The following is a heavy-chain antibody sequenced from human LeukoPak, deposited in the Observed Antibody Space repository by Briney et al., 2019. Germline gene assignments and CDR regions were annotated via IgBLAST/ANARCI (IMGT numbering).Heavy chain of an antibody. J-gene: IGHJ4*02. CDR2: IYHSGST. CDR1: GDSISSSYW. Sequence: SETLSLTCAVSGDSISSSYWWSWVRQPPGQGLEWIGEIYHSGSTNYNPSLKSRVTISADASKNQFSLKLSSVTAADTAVYYCARSNWGYYYFDNWGQGTLVTVSS. CDR3: ARSNWGYYYFDN. V-gene: IGHV4-4*02. D-gene: IGHD7-27*01.